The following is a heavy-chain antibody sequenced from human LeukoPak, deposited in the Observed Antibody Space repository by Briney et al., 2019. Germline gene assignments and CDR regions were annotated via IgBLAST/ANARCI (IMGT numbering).Heavy chain of an antibody. D-gene: IGHD6-19*01. CDR1: GGTFSSYA. CDR2: IIPIFGTA. CDR3: ARGTSYSSGWPFDY. V-gene: IGHV1-69*13. Sequence: SVKVSCKASGGTFSSYAISWVRQAPGQGLEWMGGIIPIFGTANYAQKFQGRVTITADEPTSTAYMELSSLRSEDTAVYYCARGTSYSSGWPFDYWGQGTLVTVSS. J-gene: IGHJ4*02.